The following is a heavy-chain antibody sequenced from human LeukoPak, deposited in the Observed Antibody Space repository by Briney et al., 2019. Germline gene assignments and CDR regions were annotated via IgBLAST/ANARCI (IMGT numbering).Heavy chain of an antibody. CDR1: GYTFTDYY. J-gene: IGHJ4*02. Sequence: ASVTVSFTSSGYTFTDYYTHWVRQVPGQGLEWMGIFRPSGTTTVYPLELQGRVTLTRDTSTSTVYMELSSLTSADTAVYFCARESGGRTGGKTFDYWGQGTLVTVSS. V-gene: IGHV1-46*01. CDR2: FRPSGTTT. CDR3: ARESGGRTGGKTFDY. D-gene: IGHD1-26*01.